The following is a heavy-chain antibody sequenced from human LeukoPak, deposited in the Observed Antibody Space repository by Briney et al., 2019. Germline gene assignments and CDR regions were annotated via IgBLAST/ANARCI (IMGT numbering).Heavy chain of an antibody. CDR2: IYHSGST. CDR3: AREGQDYYDSRHLDY. J-gene: IGHJ4*02. V-gene: IGHV4-4*02. D-gene: IGHD3-22*01. CDR1: GGSISSSNW. Sequence: SETLSLTCAVSGGSISSSNWWSWVRQPPGKGLEWIGEIYHSGSTNYNPSLKSRVTISVDKSKNQFSLKLSSVTAADTAVYYCAREGQDYYDSRHLDYWGQGTLVTVSS.